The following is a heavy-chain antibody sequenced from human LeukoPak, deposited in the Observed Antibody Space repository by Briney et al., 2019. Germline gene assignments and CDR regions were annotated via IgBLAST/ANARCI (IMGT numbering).Heavy chain of an antibody. D-gene: IGHD3-22*01. CDR1: GGSISSYY. J-gene: IGHJ4*02. CDR2: IYHSGST. CDR3: ASSYYYDSSGYPNNFDY. Sequence: SETLSLTCTVSGGSISSYYWSWIRQPPGKGLEWIGYIYHSGSTYYNPSLKSRVTISVDRSKNQFSLKLSSVTAADTAVYYCASSYYYDSSGYPNNFDYWGQGTLVTVSS. V-gene: IGHV4-59*12.